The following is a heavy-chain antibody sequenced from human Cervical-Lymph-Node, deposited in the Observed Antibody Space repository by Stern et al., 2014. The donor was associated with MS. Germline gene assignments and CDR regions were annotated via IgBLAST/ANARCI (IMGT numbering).Heavy chain of an antibody. V-gene: IGHV4-59*01. D-gene: IGHD1-26*01. Sequence: QVQLQESGPGLVKPSETLSLTCTGSDGSISSDYWSWIRQPPGKGLAWMGHIFYSGSINYSPSLKSRVPISLDTSKNQFSLKVTSVTAADTAVYYCARAKGYWPPYFYYGMDVWGQGTTVTVSS. J-gene: IGHJ6*02. CDR1: DGSISSDY. CDR2: IFYSGSI. CDR3: ARAKGYWPPYFYYGMDV.